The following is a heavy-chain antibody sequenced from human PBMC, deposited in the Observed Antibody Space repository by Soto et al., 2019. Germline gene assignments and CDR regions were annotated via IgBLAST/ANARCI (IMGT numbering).Heavy chain of an antibody. CDR1: GYTFTSYA. CDR3: ARALGGWPDC. D-gene: IGHD2-15*01. V-gene: IGHV1-3*01. J-gene: IGHJ4*02. Sequence: QVQLVQSGAEVKKPGASVKVSCKASGYTFTSYAMHWVRQAPGQRLEWMGWINAGNGNTKYSQKFQGRVTITRDTSASTAYMQLSSLSSEDTAAYYGARALGGWPDCWGEGALVTVSS. CDR2: INAGNGNT.